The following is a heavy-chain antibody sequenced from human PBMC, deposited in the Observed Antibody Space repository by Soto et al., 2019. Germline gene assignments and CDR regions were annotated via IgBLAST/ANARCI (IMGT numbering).Heavy chain of an antibody. CDR2: LYYGRSA. J-gene: IGHJ4*02. CDR1: GDSISSYY. Sequence: QVQLQESGPGLVKPSETLSLTCAVSGDSISSYYCMWIRQPPGKGLESIGYLYYGRSANYNPALRSLRTPSVNTSTKQCSLTLSSMTAADPAVYYCALRSMAVVPEYWGQGTLVTVSS. D-gene: IGHD3-22*01. V-gene: IGHV4-59*01. CDR3: ALRSMAVVPEY.